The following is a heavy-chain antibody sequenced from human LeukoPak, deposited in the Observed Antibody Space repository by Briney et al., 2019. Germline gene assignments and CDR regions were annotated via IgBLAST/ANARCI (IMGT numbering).Heavy chain of an antibody. V-gene: IGHV3-53*01. Sequence: GGSLRLSCAASGFTISSPYMNWVRQAPGKGLEWVSVIASGAGTYYADSVKGRFTISRDSSKNTLYLQMNSLRAEDTAVYYCAPMYGGSYFDYWGQGTLVTVSS. CDR2: IASGAGT. J-gene: IGHJ4*02. CDR3: APMYGGSYFDY. CDR1: GFTISSPY. D-gene: IGHD1-26*01.